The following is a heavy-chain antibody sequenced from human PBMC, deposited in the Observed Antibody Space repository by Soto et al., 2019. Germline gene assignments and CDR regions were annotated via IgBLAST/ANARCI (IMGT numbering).Heavy chain of an antibody. CDR1: GFSIRIYY. Sequence: SETLSLTCTVPGFSIRIYYWSWIRQPPGKGLEWVGYIYFSGNTNYNPSLKSRVTISADTSRNQFSLKLSSVTAADTAVYYCARGRGDYYFDYWGQGTLVTVSS. V-gene: IGHV4-59*01. D-gene: IGHD3-10*01. J-gene: IGHJ4*02. CDR3: ARGRGDYYFDY. CDR2: IYFSGNT.